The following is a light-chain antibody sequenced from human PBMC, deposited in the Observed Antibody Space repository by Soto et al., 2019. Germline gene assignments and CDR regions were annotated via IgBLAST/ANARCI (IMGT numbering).Light chain of an antibody. J-gene: IGKJ1*01. Sequence: LINRSLSSLSAXVGDXVTIXXRASQRISSNLNWFQQRPGKSPELPILPAYSWKSGVPSKFSGPGSGTDLTLTNPSQLLQHFATYYCHPGYRNPRTFGQGTRVEIK. CDR1: QRISSN. V-gene: IGKV1-39*01. CDR2: PAY. CDR3: HPGYRNPRT.